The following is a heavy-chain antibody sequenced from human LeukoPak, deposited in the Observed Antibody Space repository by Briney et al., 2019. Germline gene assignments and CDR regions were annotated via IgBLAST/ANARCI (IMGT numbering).Heavy chain of an antibody. J-gene: IGHJ4*02. CDR1: GFTFSSYW. CDR3: ARDQGSDLYHN. V-gene: IGHV3-74*01. CDR2: INSDGSTT. Sequence: PGGSLRLSCAASGFTFSSYWMPWVRQAPGKGLVWVSRINSDGSTTTYADSVKGRFTISRNNAKNTLYLQMNSLTAEDTAVYYCARDQGSDLYHNWGQGTLVTVSS. D-gene: IGHD2-2*02.